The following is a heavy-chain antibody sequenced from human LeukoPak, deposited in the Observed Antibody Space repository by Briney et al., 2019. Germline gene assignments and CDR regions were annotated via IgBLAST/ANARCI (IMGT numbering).Heavy chain of an antibody. J-gene: IGHJ4*02. V-gene: IGHV3-23*01. CDR1: GFNFANHA. Sequence: GGSLRLSCAASGFNFANHAMSWVRQTPGKGLEWVSAISGGGDITYYADSVKGRFTISRDNAKNSLYLQMNSLRAEDTAVYYCARRRYNWNAIDYWGQGTLVTVSS. CDR2: ISGGGDIT. D-gene: IGHD1-20*01. CDR3: ARRRYNWNAIDY.